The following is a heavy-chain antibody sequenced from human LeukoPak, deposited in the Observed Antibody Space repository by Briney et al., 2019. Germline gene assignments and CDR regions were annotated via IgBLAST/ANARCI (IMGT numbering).Heavy chain of an antibody. CDR3: ARGPSYVWGSYRYTILYYFDY. Sequence: GGSLRLSCAASGFTFSSYWMSWVRQAPGKGLEWVANIKQDGSEKYYVDPVKGRFTISRDNAKNSLYLQMNSLRAEDTAVYYCARGPSYVWGSYRYTILYYFDYWGQGTLVTVSS. J-gene: IGHJ4*02. V-gene: IGHV3-7*03. CDR1: GFTFSSYW. D-gene: IGHD3-16*02. CDR2: IKQDGSEK.